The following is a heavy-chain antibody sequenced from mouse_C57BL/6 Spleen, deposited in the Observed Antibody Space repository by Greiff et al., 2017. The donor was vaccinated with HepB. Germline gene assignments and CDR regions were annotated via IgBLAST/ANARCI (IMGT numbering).Heavy chain of an antibody. D-gene: IGHD1-1*01. CDR3: ARQGDYGSRNWYFDV. CDR2: ISGGGGNT. J-gene: IGHJ1*03. Sequence: EVQRVESGGGLVKPGGSLKLSCAASGFTFSSYTMSWVRQTPEKRLEWVATISGGGGNTYYPDSVKGRFTISRDNAKNTLYLQMSSLRSEDTALYYCARQGDYGSRNWYFDVWGTGTTVTVSS. V-gene: IGHV5-9*01. CDR1: GFTFSSYT.